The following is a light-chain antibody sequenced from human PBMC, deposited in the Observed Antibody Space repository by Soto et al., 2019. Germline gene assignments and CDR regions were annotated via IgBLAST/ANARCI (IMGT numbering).Light chain of an antibody. CDR3: CSYAGILGVV. Sequence: QSVLTQPRSVSGSPGQSVTISCTGTSSDVGGYNYVSWYQQHPGKAPKLMIYDVSKRPSGVPDRFSGSKSGNTASLTISGLQAEDEADYYCCSYAGILGVVFGGGTKLTVL. CDR1: SSDVGGYNY. J-gene: IGLJ2*01. V-gene: IGLV2-11*01. CDR2: DVS.